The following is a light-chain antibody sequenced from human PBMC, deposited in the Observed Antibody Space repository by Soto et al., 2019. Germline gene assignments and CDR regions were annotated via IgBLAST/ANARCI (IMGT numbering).Light chain of an antibody. CDR1: SSDVGGYNY. Sequence: QSALTQPPSASGSPGQSVTISCTGTSSDVGGYNYVSWYQQHPGKAPKLMIYAVSQRPSGVPDRFSGSKSGNTASLTVSGLQAEDEADYYCSSYAGSNKVFGGGTK. CDR2: AVS. CDR3: SSYAGSNKV. J-gene: IGLJ2*01. V-gene: IGLV2-8*01.